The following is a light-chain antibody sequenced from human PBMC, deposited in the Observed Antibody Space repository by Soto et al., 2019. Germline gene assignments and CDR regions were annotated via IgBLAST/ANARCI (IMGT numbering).Light chain of an antibody. CDR3: QQSYTSPPAT. Sequence: DLQMTQSPSSLSASVGDRVTITCRASQMISSYLNWYQQKPGKAPKLLIYAASSLQSGVPSRFNGSGSGTDFTLTISSLQPEDFATYYCQQSYTSPPATFGQGTKVEIK. J-gene: IGKJ1*01. CDR2: AAS. V-gene: IGKV1-39*01. CDR1: QMISSY.